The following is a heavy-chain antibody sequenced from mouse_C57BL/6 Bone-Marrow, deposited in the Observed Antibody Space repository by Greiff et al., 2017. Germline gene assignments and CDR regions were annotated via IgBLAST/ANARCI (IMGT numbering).Heavy chain of an antibody. J-gene: IGHJ1*03. CDR3: ARSRWDWYFDV. CDR1: GYTFTSYW. V-gene: IGHV1-61*01. D-gene: IGHD1-1*02. CDR2: IYPSDSET. Sequence: QVHVKQPGAELVRPGSSVKLSCKASGYTFTSYWMDWVKQRPGQGLEWIGNIYPSDSETHYNQKFKDKATLTVDKSSSTAYMQLSSLTSEDSSVYYCARSRWDWYFDVWGTGTTVTVSS.